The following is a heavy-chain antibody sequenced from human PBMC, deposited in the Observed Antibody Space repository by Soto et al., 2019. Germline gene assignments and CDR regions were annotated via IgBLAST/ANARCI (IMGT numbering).Heavy chain of an antibody. CDR1: GGTFSSYA. D-gene: IGHD4-17*01. Sequence: QVQLVQSGAEVKKPGSSVKVSCKASGGTFSSYAISWVRQAPGQGLEWMGGIIPIFGTANYAQKFQGRVTITADKSTSTAYMELSSLRSEDTAVYYCASDDYGDYITHYDYYYYGMDVWGQGTTVTVSS. J-gene: IGHJ6*02. CDR2: IIPIFGTA. CDR3: ASDDYGDYITHYDYYYYGMDV. V-gene: IGHV1-69*06.